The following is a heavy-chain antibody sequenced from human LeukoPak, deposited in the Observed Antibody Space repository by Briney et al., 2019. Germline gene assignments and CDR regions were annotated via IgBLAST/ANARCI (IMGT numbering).Heavy chain of an antibody. V-gene: IGHV4-38-2*02. J-gene: IGHJ4*02. CDR1: GYSISSGFY. CDR3: ARAVGTSRNFFDY. CDR2: IYHSRST. Sequence: SETLSLTCTVSGYSISSGFYWGWIRQPPGKALECIGSIYHSRSTYYNPSLKSRVTISVDTSKNQFSLNLSSVTAADTAMYYCARAVGTSRNFFDYWGQGTLVTVSS. D-gene: IGHD4-23*01.